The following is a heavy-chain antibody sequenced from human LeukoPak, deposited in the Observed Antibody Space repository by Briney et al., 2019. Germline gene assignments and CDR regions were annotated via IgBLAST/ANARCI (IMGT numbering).Heavy chain of an antibody. CDR2: IYYSGST. CDR3: ARGPYNFDY. J-gene: IGHJ4*02. V-gene: IGHV4-59*08. Sequence: SETLSLTCTVSGGSISSYYWSWIRQPPGKGLEWIGYIYYSGSTNYSPSLKSRVTISVDTSKNQFSLKLSSVTAADTAVYYCARGPYNFDYWGQGTLVTVSS. CDR1: GGSISSYY. D-gene: IGHD4-11*01.